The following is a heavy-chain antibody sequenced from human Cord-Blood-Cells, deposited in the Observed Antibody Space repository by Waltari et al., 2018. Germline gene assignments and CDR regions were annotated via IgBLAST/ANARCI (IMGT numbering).Heavy chain of an antibody. Sequence: EVQLVQSGAEVKKPGESLKISCKGSGYSFTSYWIGWVRQMPGKGLEWMGVIEPGDSDTRYSPSFQGQVTISADKSINTAYLQWSSLKASDTAMYYCARHKTPSYYYYYYMDVWGKGTTVTVSS. CDR2: IEPGDSDT. CDR1: GYSFTSYW. J-gene: IGHJ6*03. V-gene: IGHV5-51*01. CDR3: ARHKTPSYYYYYYMDV.